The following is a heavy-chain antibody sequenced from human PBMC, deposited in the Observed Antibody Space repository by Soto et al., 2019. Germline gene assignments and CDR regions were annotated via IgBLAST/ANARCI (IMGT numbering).Heavy chain of an antibody. CDR3: ARDQDSSSPQAFDI. D-gene: IGHD6-6*01. V-gene: IGHV1-69*13. J-gene: IGHJ3*02. CDR1: GGTFSSYA. CDR2: IIPIFGTA. Sequence: ASVKVSCKASGGTFSSYAISWVRQAPGQGLEWMGGIIPIFGTANYAQKFQGRVTITADESTSTAYMELSSLRSEDTAGYYCARDQDSSSPQAFDIWGQGAMVTVSS.